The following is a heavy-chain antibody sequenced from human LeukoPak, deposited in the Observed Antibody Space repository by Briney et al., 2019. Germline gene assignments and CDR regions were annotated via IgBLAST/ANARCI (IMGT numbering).Heavy chain of an antibody. Sequence: PGGSLRLSCAASGFTFSSYWMHWVRQAPGKGLVWVSRINSDGSSTSYADSVKGRFTISRGNAKNTLYLQMNSPRAEDTAVYYCARGIAAADIDYWGQGTLVTVSS. CDR1: GFTFSSYW. V-gene: IGHV3-74*01. CDR2: INSDGSST. CDR3: ARGIAAADIDY. D-gene: IGHD6-13*01. J-gene: IGHJ4*02.